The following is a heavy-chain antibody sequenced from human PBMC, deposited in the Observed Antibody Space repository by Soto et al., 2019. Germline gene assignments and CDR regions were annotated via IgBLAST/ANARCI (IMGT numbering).Heavy chain of an antibody. CDR1: GYTFITYG. Sequence: QVQLVQSGAEVKKPGASVKVSCKASGYTFITYGISWVRQAPGQGLEWMGWVSTYNGNTNYAQKLQGRVTMTTDTSTSTAYMELTSLRSDDTAVYYCARDRDGYNPFDYWGQGTLVTVSS. J-gene: IGHJ4*02. V-gene: IGHV1-18*01. CDR2: VSTYNGNT. D-gene: IGHD5-12*01. CDR3: ARDRDGYNPFDY.